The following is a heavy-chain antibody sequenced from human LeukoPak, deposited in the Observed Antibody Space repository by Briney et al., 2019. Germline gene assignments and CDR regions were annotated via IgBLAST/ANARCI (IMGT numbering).Heavy chain of an antibody. V-gene: IGHV3-30-3*02. Sequence: GRSLRLSCAASGFTFSSYAMHWVRQAPGKGLEWVAVISYDGSNKYYADSVKGRFTISRDNSKNTLYLQMNSLRAEDTAVYYCAKRDCSSTSCYFDYWGQGTLVTVSS. J-gene: IGHJ4*02. CDR3: AKRDCSSTSCYFDY. D-gene: IGHD2-2*01. CDR1: GFTFSSYA. CDR2: ISYDGSNK.